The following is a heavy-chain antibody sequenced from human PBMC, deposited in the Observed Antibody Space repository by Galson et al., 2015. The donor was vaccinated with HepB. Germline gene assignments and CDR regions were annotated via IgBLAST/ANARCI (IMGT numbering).Heavy chain of an antibody. Sequence: SLRLSCAASGFTFSSYAMHWVRQAPGKGLEWVAVISYDGSSKYYADSVRGRFTISRDNSKNTLYLQMNSLRAEDTAVYYCACVDTAMVKPFDYWGQGTLVTVSS. CDR1: GFTFSSYA. CDR2: ISYDGSSK. CDR3: ACVDTAMVKPFDY. D-gene: IGHD5-18*01. V-gene: IGHV3-30*04. J-gene: IGHJ4*02.